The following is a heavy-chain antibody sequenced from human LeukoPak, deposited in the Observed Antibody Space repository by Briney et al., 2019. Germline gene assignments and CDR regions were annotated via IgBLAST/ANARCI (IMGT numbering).Heavy chain of an antibody. CDR2: ISYDGSNK. CDR3: ARDFSDVIIPAARFDY. D-gene: IGHD2-2*01. V-gene: IGHV3-30-3*01. J-gene: IGHJ4*02. CDR1: GFTFSSYA. Sequence: GRSLRLSCAASGFTFSSYAMHWVRKAPGKGLEWVAIISYDGSNKYYADSVKGRFTISRDNSKNTLYLQMNSLRAEDTAVYYCARDFSDVIIPAARFDYWGQGTLVTVSS.